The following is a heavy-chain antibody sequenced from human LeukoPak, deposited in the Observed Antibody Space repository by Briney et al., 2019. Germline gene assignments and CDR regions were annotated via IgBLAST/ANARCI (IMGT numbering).Heavy chain of an antibody. CDR3: SRDLLTYYYGSGEST. CDR2: INPHSGAT. D-gene: IGHD3-10*01. CDR1: GYTFTGYY. J-gene: IGHJ5*02. Sequence: ASVKVSCKASGYTFTGYYIHWVRQAPGQGPGWMGWINPHSGATKYAQNFQCRVTITRDTSISTAYMELSSLRSDDTAMYYCSRDLLTYYYGSGESTWGQGTQVTVSS. V-gene: IGHV1-2*02.